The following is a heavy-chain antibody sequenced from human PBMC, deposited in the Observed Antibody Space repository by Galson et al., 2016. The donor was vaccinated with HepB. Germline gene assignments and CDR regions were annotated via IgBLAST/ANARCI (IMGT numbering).Heavy chain of an antibody. CDR3: VHTDSQLSHFFFAGSWYYFDY. Sequence: PALVKPTQTLTLSCTFSGFLLGTSGVAVAWIRQPPGKTLEWLAMIYWDDNKVYNPSLENRLTISRDSSKDQVVLTMTNMDPVDTATYFCVHTDSQLSHFFFAGSWYYFDYWGQGMLVTVSS. CDR2: IYWDDNK. CDR1: GFLLGTSGVA. D-gene: IGHD2-15*01. V-gene: IGHV2-5*02. J-gene: IGHJ4*02.